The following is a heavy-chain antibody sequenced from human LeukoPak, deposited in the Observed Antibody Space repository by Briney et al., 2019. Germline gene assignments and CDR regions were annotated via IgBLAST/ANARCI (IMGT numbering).Heavy chain of an antibody. J-gene: IGHJ4*02. Sequence: ASVTLSFTSSGYTFTGYYMHWVRQAPGQGLERMGWINTNSGGTNYAQEFQGRVTMTRDTSISTAYMELSRLRSDDTAVYCCARGPLVKYHPAGLSYWGQGTLVTVSS. V-gene: IGHV1-2*02. CDR3: ARGPLVKYHPAGLSY. CDR1: GYTFTGYY. D-gene: IGHD2-2*01. CDR2: INTNSGGT.